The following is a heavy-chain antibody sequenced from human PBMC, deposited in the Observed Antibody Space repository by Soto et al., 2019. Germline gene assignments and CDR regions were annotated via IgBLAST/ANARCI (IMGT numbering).Heavy chain of an antibody. V-gene: IGHV3-9*01. J-gene: IGHJ4*02. CDR3: ANLPLYGSGFDC. Sequence: EAQLVESGGGLVQPGRSLRLSCVASGFTFDDYARHWVRQAPGKGLEWVSGISWNGAATGYADSVKGRFTISRDNAKNSLYLQMSSLRTEDTAIYYCANLPLYGSGFDCWGQGTLVTVSS. CDR1: GFTFDDYA. D-gene: IGHD3-10*01. CDR2: ISWNGAAT.